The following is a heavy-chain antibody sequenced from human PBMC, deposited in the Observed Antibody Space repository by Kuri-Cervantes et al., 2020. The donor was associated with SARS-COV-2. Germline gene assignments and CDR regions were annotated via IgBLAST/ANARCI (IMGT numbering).Heavy chain of an antibody. V-gene: IGHV1-24*01. J-gene: IGHJ3*02. CDR3: ATTGLRGSYSQFDI. D-gene: IGHD1-26*01. CDR1: GYTLTELS. CDR2: FDPEDGET. Sequence: ASVKVSCNVSGYTLTELSMHWLRQAPGNGLEWMGGFDPEDGETIYAQKFQGRVTMTEDTSTDTAYMELSSLRSEDTAVYYCATTGLRGSYSQFDIWGQGTMVTVSS.